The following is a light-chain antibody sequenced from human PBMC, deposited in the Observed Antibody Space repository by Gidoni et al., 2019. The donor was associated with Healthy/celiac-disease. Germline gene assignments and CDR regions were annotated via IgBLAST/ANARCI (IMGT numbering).Light chain of an antibody. CDR2: KAS. CDR1: QSISSW. CDR3: QQYSSYPFS. J-gene: IGKJ3*01. Sequence: DIQMTKSPSTLSASVGDRVTITCRASQSISSWLAWYQQKPGKAPKLLIYKASSLESVVPSMFSGSGSGTEFTLTISSLQPDDFATYYCQQYSSYPFSFGPGTRVDI. V-gene: IGKV1-5*03.